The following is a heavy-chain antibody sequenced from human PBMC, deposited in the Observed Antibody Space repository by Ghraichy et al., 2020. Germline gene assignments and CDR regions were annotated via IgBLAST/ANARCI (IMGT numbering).Heavy chain of an antibody. CDR2: INHSGST. Sequence: SETLSLTCAVYGGSFSGYYWSWIRQPPGKGLEWIGEINHSGSTNYNPSLKSRVTISVDTSKNQFSLKLSSVTAADTAVYYCARRSSSWWLAGQVKKLFDYWGQGTLVTVSS. V-gene: IGHV4-34*01. D-gene: IGHD6-13*01. CDR1: GGSFSGYY. J-gene: IGHJ4*02. CDR3: ARRSSSWWLAGQVKKLFDY.